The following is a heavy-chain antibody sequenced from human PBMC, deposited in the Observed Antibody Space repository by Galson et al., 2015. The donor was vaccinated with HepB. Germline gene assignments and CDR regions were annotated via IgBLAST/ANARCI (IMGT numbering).Heavy chain of an antibody. CDR3: ARDTMDLYSGYDHLANAFDI. V-gene: IGHV1-18*01. J-gene: IGHJ3*02. CDR2: ISAYNGNT. CDR1: GYTFTRYG. Sequence: SVKVSCKASGYTFTRYGISWVRQAPGQGLEWMGWISAYNGNTNYAQKLQGRVTMTTDTSTSTAYMELRSLRSDDTAVYYCARDTMDLYSGYDHLANAFDIWGQGTMVTVSS. D-gene: IGHD5-12*01.